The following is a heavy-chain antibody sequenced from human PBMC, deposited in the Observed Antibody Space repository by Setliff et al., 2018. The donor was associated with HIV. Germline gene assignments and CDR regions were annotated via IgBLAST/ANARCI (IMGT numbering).Heavy chain of an antibody. Sequence: ASVKVSCKASGYTFTSYAIHWVRQDPGQWLEWMGWINVGKGNTKYSQVRDRVTMTRDTSISTAYMELSRLRSDDTAVYYCARAPTYYYDSSGYYGWFDPWGQGTLVTVSS. CDR1: GYTFTSYA. CDR2: INVGKGNT. CDR3: ARAPTYYYDSSGYYGWFDP. D-gene: IGHD3-22*01. V-gene: IGHV1-3*01. J-gene: IGHJ5*02.